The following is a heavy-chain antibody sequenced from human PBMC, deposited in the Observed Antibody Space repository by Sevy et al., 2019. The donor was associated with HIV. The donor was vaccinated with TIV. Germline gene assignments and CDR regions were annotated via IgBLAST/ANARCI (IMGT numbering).Heavy chain of an antibody. CDR3: AKSVGSSGLFDY. CDR1: GFTFSSYV. CDR2: ISSSGTNT. D-gene: IGHD6-19*01. J-gene: IGHJ4*02. V-gene: IGHV3-23*01. Sequence: GGSLRLSCAASGFTFSSYVVTWVRQAPGKGLEWVSSISSSGTNTYYADSVKGRFTISRDNSKDTLYLQMNSLRADDTAVYYCAKSVGSSGLFDYWVQGTLVTVSS.